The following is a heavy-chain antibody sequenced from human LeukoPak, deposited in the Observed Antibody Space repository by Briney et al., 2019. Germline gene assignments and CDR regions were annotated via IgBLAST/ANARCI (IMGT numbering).Heavy chain of an antibody. CDR3: ARAPTVLVGYCSSSSCQADY. J-gene: IGHJ4*02. CDR1: GFTFRSYS. V-gene: IGHV3-21*01. Sequence: GGSLRLSCAASGFTFRSYSMNWVRQAPGKGLEWVSAIDPSSTYIYYADSVKGRFTISRDNAENSLYLQMNSRRVEDTAVYYCARAPTVLVGYCSSSSCQADYWGQGTLVTVSS. CDR2: IDPSSTYI. D-gene: IGHD2-2*01.